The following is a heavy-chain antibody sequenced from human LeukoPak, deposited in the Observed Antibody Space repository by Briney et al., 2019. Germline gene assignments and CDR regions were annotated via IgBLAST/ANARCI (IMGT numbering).Heavy chain of an antibody. Sequence: GGSLRLSCAASGFTFSSYGMHWVRQVPGKGLEWVAFIRYDGNNKYYVDSVKGRFTISRGNSKNTLYLQMNSLRAEDTAVYYCARDDFWSGYRAFDIWGQGTMVTVSS. V-gene: IGHV3-30*02. CDR3: ARDDFWSGYRAFDI. D-gene: IGHD3-3*01. J-gene: IGHJ3*02. CDR1: GFTFSSYG. CDR2: IRYDGNNK.